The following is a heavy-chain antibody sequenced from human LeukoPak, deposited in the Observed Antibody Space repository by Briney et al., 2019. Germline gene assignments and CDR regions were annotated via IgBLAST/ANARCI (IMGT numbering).Heavy chain of an antibody. CDR3: AKDLDYDFWSGMGPFDY. J-gene: IGHJ4*02. D-gene: IGHD3-3*01. V-gene: IGHV3-33*06. CDR1: GFTFSSYG. Sequence: RSLRLSCAASGFTFSSYGMHWVHQAPGKGLEWVAVIWYDGSNKYYADSVKGRFTISRDNSKNTLYLQMNSLRAEDTAVYYCAKDLDYDFWSGMGPFDYWGQGTLVTVSS. CDR2: IWYDGSNK.